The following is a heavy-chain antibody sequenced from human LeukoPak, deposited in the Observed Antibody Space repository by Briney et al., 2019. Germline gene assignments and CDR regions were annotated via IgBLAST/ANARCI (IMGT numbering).Heavy chain of an antibody. J-gene: IGHJ4*02. CDR1: GGSFSGYY. CDR3: ARGREYYDFWRALYCFDY. Sequence: SETLSLTCAVYGGSFSGYYWSWIRQPPGKGLEWIGEINHSGSTNYNPSLKSRVTISVDTSKNQFSLKLSSVTAADTAVYYCARGREYYDFWRALYCFDYWGQGTLVTVSS. V-gene: IGHV4-34*01. D-gene: IGHD3-3*01. CDR2: INHSGST.